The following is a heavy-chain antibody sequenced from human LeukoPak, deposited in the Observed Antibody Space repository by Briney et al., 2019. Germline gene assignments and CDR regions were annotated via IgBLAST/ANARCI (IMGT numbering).Heavy chain of an antibody. D-gene: IGHD3-22*01. CDR3: ARGSSGNYYYYMDV. CDR1: GFTFSSYW. V-gene: IGHV3-7*01. Sequence: GGSLRLSCAASGFTFSSYWMTWVRQAPGRGLEWVANIKHDGSEKYYVDSVKGRFTMSRDNAKNSLYLQMNSLRVEDTAVYYCARGSSGNYYYYMDVWGKGTTVTVSS. J-gene: IGHJ6*03. CDR2: IKHDGSEK.